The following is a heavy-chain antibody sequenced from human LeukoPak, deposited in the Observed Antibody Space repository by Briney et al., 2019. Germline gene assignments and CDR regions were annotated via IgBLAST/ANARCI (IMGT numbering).Heavy chain of an antibody. J-gene: IGHJ4*02. CDR1: GFTFSSYA. Sequence: PGRPLRLSCAASGFTFSSYAMHWVRQAAGKGLEWVAVISYDGSNKYYADSVKGRFTISRDNSKNTLYLQMNSLRAEDTAVYYCARVPRNFDWLLRREGALDYWGQGTLVTVSS. D-gene: IGHD3-9*01. V-gene: IGHV3-30-3*01. CDR3: ARVPRNFDWLLRREGALDY. CDR2: ISYDGSNK.